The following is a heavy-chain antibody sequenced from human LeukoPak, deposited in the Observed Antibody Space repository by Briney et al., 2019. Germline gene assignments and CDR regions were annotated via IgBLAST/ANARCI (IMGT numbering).Heavy chain of an antibody. CDR1: GFTFNNYA. CDR3: ATRPPKSSSWYRGHFDC. Sequence: QAGGSLRLSCAASGFTFNNYAMSWVRQAPGKGLEWVSAISGTGGSTYYADSVKGRFTIPRDNSKNTLYPQMNSLRAEDTAVYYCATRPPKSSSWYRGHFDCWGQGTLVTVSS. V-gene: IGHV3-23*01. D-gene: IGHD6-13*01. J-gene: IGHJ4*02. CDR2: ISGTGGST.